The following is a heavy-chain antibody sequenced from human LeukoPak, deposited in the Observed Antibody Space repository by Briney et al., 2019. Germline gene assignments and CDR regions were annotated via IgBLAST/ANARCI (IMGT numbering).Heavy chain of an antibody. CDR2: IYYSGNT. CDR3: ARGGENYYYYMDV. Sequence: SETLSLTCTVSGGSISRYYWIWIRQPPGKGLEWIGYIYYSGNTNYNPPLKSRVTISVDTSKNQFSLKLSSVTAADTAVYYCARGGENYYYYMDVWGKGTTVTVSS. J-gene: IGHJ6*03. CDR1: GGSISRYY. V-gene: IGHV4-59*01.